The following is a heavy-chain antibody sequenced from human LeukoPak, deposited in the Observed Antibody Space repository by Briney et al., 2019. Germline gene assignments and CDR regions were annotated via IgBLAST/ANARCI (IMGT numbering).Heavy chain of an antibody. CDR2: ISWNSGSI. J-gene: IGHJ6*02. Sequence: PGGSLRLSCAASGFTFSDYAMSWVRQAPGKGLEWVSGISWNSGSIGYAASVKGRFTISRDNTNNYVYLQMNSLRDEDTALYYGAKDWALDYDILSGRGMDVWGQGTAVTVSS. CDR3: AKDWALDYDILSGRGMDV. CDR1: GFTFSDYA. V-gene: IGHV3-9*01. D-gene: IGHD3-9*01.